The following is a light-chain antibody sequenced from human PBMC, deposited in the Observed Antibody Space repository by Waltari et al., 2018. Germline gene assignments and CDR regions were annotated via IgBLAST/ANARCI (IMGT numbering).Light chain of an antibody. CDR3: QHYNNWPPWT. V-gene: IGKV3-15*01. CDR1: QSISSN. CDR2: GAS. J-gene: IGKJ1*01. Sequence: EIVMTQSPATLSVSPGERATLSCRASQSISSNLAWYQQKPGQPPRLLIYGASTRATGIAARFSGSGSGTECTLTISSLQSEDFAVYYCQHYNNWPPWTFGQGTKVELK.